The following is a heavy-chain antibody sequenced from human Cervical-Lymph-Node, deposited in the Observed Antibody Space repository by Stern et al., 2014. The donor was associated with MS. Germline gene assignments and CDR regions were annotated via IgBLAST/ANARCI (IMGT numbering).Heavy chain of an antibody. D-gene: IGHD6-19*01. CDR2: INPSGGST. CDR1: GYTSTSYY. V-gene: IGHV1-46*01. J-gene: IGHJ4*02. Sequence: VQLVQSGAEVKKPGASVKVSCKASGYTSTSYYMHWVRQAPGQGLAWMGIINPSGGSTSYAQKFQGRVTMTRDTSTSTVYMELSSLRSEDTAVYYCARVRGAVAGTTLFDYWGQGTLVTVSS. CDR3: ARVRGAVAGTTLFDY.